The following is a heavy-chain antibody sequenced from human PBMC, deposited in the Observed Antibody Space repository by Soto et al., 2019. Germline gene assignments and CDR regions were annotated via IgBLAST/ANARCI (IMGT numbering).Heavy chain of an antibody. CDR2: VSYDGSHK. CDR1: GITFDTYG. CDR3: AKEMYPRTVLDSSSPWGDY. Sequence: GGSLRLSCTASGITFDTYGMHWVRQTPGKGLEWVAVVSYDGSHKYYGDSVKGRFTISRDDAKNTVYLQMDSLGVEDTAVYYCAKEMYPRTVLDSSSPWGDYWGQGTLVTVSS. V-gene: IGHV3-30*18. J-gene: IGHJ4*02. D-gene: IGHD6-6*01.